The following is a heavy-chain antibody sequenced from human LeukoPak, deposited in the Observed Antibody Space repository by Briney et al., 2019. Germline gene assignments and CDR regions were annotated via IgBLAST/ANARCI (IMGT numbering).Heavy chain of an antibody. Sequence: GGSLRLSCAASGFTSSSYWMSWVRQAPGKGLEWVANIKQDGSEKYYVDSVKGRFTISRDNAKNSLYLQMNSLRAEDTAVYYCARKVGSFDYWGQGTLVTVSS. CDR1: GFTSSSYW. V-gene: IGHV3-7*01. J-gene: IGHJ4*02. CDR3: ARKVGSFDY. CDR2: IKQDGSEK. D-gene: IGHD1-26*01.